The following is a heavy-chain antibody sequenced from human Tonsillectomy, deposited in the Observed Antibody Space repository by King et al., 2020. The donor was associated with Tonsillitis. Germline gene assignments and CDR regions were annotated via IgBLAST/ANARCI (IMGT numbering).Heavy chain of an antibody. D-gene: IGHD3-3*01. CDR3: ARQRITIFGVVIGDAFDI. Sequence: VQLVESGGGLVKPGGSLRLSCAASGFTFSDYYMSWIRQAPGKGLEWGSYISSSGSTIYYADSVKGRFTISRDNAKNSLYLQMNSLRAEDTAVYYCARQRITIFGVVIGDAFDICGQGTMCTVSS. CDR2: ISSSGSTI. V-gene: IGHV3-11*01. J-gene: IGHJ3*02. CDR1: GFTFSDYY.